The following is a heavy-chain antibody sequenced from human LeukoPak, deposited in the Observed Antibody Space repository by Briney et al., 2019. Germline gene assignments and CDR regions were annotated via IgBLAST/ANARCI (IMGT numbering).Heavy chain of an antibody. V-gene: IGHV3-74*01. D-gene: IGHD3-3*01. CDR1: GFTFNNYW. J-gene: IGHJ4*02. CDR2: INTDGSST. CDR3: ARASGLYYFDY. Sequence: GGSPRLSCAASGFTFNNYWMHWVRQAPGKGLVWVSRINTDGSSTTYADSVKGRFTISRDNAKNTLYLQMNSLRAEDTAVYYCARASGLYYFDYWGQGTLVTVSS.